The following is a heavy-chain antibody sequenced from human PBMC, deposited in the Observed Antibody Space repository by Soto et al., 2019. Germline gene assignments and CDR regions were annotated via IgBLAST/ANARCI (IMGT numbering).Heavy chain of an antibody. CDR1: GGSISSSSHY. V-gene: IGHV4-39*01. D-gene: IGHD5-12*01. J-gene: IGHJ4*02. CDR2: IYYSGSS. Sequence: QLQLQESGPGLVKPSETLSLTCTVSGGSISSSSHYWGWIRLPPGKGLEWIGSIYYSGSSNYNPSLQSRVTISVDTSKNQCSLKLSSVTAADTAVYYCARRGGYSGYDVQLGFDYWGQGTVVTVAS. CDR3: ARRGGYSGYDVQLGFDY.